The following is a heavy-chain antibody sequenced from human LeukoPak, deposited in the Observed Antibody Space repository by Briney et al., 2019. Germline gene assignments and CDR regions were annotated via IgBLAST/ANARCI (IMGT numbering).Heavy chain of an antibody. CDR1: GYTFTSYG. J-gene: IGHJ5*02. CDR3: ARDFVGIAVAGTGSNWFDP. CDR2: ISAYNGNT. V-gene: IGHV1-18*01. D-gene: IGHD6-19*01. Sequence: GASVKASCKASGYTFTSYGISWVRQAPGQGLEWMGWISAYNGNTNYAQKLQGRVTMTTDTSTSTACMELRSLRSDDTAVYYCARDFVGIAVAGTGSNWFDPWGQGTLVTVSS.